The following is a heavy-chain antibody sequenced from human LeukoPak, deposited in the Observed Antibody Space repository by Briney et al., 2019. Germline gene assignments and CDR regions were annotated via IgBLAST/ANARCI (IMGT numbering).Heavy chain of an antibody. J-gene: IGHJ6*03. CDR3: ARPQVGTEPYYYMDV. V-gene: IGHV7-4-1*02. CDR2: INTNTGNP. D-gene: IGHD1-1*01. CDR1: GYTFTSYA. Sequence: GASVKVSCKASGYTFTSYAMNWVRQAPGQGLEWMGLINTNTGNPTYAQGFTGRFVFSLDTSVSTAYLQISRLKAEDTAVYYCARPQVGTEPYYYMDVWGKGTTVTVSS.